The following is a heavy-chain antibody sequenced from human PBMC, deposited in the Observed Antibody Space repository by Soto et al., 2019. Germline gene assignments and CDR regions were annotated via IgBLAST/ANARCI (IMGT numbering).Heavy chain of an antibody. CDR3: PRGPRAGKTYYFYAMDV. D-gene: IGHD6-13*01. Sequence: ASVKVSCKASGGTFSNYAISWVRQAPGQGLEWMGGIIPIFGTANYAQKFQGRVTITVDESTSTAYMELSSLRSEDTAVYYCPRGPRAGKTYYFYAMDVWGQGTTVTVS. J-gene: IGHJ6*02. V-gene: IGHV1-69*13. CDR1: GGTFSNYA. CDR2: IIPIFGTA.